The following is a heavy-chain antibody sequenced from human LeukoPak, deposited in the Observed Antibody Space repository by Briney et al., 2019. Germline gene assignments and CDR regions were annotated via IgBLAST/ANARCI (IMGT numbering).Heavy chain of an antibody. J-gene: IGHJ1*01. Sequence: GGSLRLSCAASGFTFSRYWMHWVRQAPGKGLVWVSRIKSDGSTNYADSVKGRFTTSRDNAKNTVSLQMNSLRAEDTGVYYCARAPAEIGGYYPEYFRHWGQGTLVTVSS. CDR1: GFTFSRYW. V-gene: IGHV3-74*01. D-gene: IGHD3-22*01. CDR3: ARAPAEIGGYYPEYFRH. CDR2: IKSDGST.